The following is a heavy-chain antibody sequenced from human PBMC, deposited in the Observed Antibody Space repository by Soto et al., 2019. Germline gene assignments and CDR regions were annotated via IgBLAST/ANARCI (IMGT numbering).Heavy chain of an antibody. D-gene: IGHD6-19*01. CDR1: GLSVSDHY. CDR2: MYYAGGT. CDR3: ATRYGSGRYFFDY. Sequence: PGGSLRLSCAVSGLSVSDHYVTWVRQTPGKGLEWVSIMYYAGGTYYADSVKGRFTISRDNFENTVYLEMTSLRADDTAVYYCATRYGSGRYFFDYWGQGALVTVSS. V-gene: IGHV3-53*01. J-gene: IGHJ4*02.